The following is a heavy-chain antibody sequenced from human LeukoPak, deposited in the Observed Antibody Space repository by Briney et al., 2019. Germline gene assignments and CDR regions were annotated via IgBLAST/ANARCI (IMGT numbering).Heavy chain of an antibody. Sequence: GRSLRLSCADSGFTFSSYVLHWVRQAPGKGLEWVAIISHDGNNKNYADSVKGRFIISRDNSKNTLYLQMNSLRAEDTAVYYCARGGYLDYWGQGTLVTVSS. D-gene: IGHD6-13*01. CDR2: ISHDGNNK. CDR1: GFTFSSYV. J-gene: IGHJ4*02. V-gene: IGHV3-30-3*01. CDR3: ARGGYLDY.